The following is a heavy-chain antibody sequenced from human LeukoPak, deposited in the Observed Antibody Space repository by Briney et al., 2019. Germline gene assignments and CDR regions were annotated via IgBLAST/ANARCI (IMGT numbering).Heavy chain of an antibody. V-gene: IGHV1-24*01. D-gene: IGHD3-22*01. Sequence: ASVKVSCKVSGYTLAESSMHWVRQAPGKGLEWMGGFGPEGGETIYAQSFQGRVTMTEDTSTDTAYMELSSLRSEDTAVYYCATVGLIKPEYYDRSGYYYRRVLSPLDYWGQGTQVTVSS. J-gene: IGHJ4*02. CDR1: GYTLAESS. CDR3: ATVGLIKPEYYDRSGYYYRRVLSPLDY. CDR2: FGPEGGET.